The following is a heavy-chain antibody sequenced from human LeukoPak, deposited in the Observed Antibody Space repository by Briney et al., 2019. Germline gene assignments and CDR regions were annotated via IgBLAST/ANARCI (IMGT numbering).Heavy chain of an antibody. CDR2: IYYSGST. J-gene: IGHJ5*02. Sequence: SETLSLTCTVSGGSISSGGYYWSWIRQHPGKGLEWIGYIYYSGSTYYNPSLKSRVTIPVDTSKNQFSLKLSSVTAADTAVYYGARGIAAAGINWFDPWGQGTLVTVSS. CDR1: GGSISSGGYY. CDR3: ARGIAAAGINWFDP. D-gene: IGHD6-13*01. V-gene: IGHV4-31*03.